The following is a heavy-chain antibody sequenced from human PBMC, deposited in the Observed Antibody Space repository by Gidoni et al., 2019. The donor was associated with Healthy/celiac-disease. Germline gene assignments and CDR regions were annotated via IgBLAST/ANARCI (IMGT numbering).Heavy chain of an antibody. D-gene: IGHD6-13*01. J-gene: IGHJ4*02. CDR1: GFTCSSYA. CDR2: ISGSGGST. Sequence: EVQLLESGGGLVQPGGSLRLSCAASGFTCSSYAMSWVRQATGKGLEWVSAISGSGGSTYYADPVKGRFTISRDNSKNTLYLQMNSLRAEDTAVYYCAKGGSSWYIHYFDYWGQGTLVTVSS. V-gene: IGHV3-23*01. CDR3: AKGGSSWYIHYFDY.